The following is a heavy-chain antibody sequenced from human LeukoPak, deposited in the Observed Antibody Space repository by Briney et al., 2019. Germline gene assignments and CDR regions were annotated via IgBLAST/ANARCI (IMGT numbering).Heavy chain of an antibody. V-gene: IGHV1-8*01. J-gene: IGHJ4*02. CDR2: MNPNSGNT. CDR3: ARDSYYGSGSEDY. CDR1: GYTFSSYD. Sequence: GASVKVSCKASGYTFSSYDINWVRQATGQGLEWMGWMNPNSGNTGYAQKFQGRVTMTGNTSISTAYMEPSSLRSEDTAVYYCARDSYYGSGSEDYWGQGTLVTVSS. D-gene: IGHD3-10*01.